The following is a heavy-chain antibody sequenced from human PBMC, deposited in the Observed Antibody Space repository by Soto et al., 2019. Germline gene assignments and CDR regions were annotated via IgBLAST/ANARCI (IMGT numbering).Heavy chain of an antibody. J-gene: IGHJ6*02. D-gene: IGHD2-2*02. CDR2: ISYDGSNK. CDR3: AKERGYCISTSCYIYCYYGMDV. Sequence: PGGSLRLSCAASGFTFSSYGMHWVRQAPGKGLEWVAVISYDGSNKYYADSVKGRFTISRDNSKNTLYLQMNSLRAEDTAVYYCAKERGYCISTSCYIYCYYGMDVWGQGTTVTVSS. CDR1: GFTFSSYG. V-gene: IGHV3-30*18.